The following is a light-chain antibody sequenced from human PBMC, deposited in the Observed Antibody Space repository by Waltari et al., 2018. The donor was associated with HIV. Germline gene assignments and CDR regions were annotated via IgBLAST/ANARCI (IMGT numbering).Light chain of an antibody. J-gene: IGKJ1*01. Sequence: DIQMTQSPSPLSASVGDRVTITCRASQSISSWLAWYQQKPGKAPKLLIYKASSLESGVPSRFSGSGSGTEFTLTISSLQPDDFATYYCQQYNSSRRTFGQGTKVEIK. V-gene: IGKV1-5*03. CDR1: QSISSW. CDR2: KAS. CDR3: QQYNSSRRT.